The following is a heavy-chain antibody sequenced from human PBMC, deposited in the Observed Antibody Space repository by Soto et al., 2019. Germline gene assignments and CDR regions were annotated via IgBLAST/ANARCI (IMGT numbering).Heavy chain of an antibody. CDR1: GFTFSSYG. CDR2: ISHDGSKK. Sequence: QAQLVESGGGVVQPGGSLSLSCAASGFTFSSYGMHWVRQAPGKGLEWVAVISHDGSKKYYADSVKGRFTISRDNSKNTLNLQMKSLRDEDTAVYYCAKDRGAVASSSEYWGQGTLVTVSS. D-gene: IGHD6-19*01. J-gene: IGHJ4*02. CDR3: AKDRGAVASSSEY. V-gene: IGHV3-30*18.